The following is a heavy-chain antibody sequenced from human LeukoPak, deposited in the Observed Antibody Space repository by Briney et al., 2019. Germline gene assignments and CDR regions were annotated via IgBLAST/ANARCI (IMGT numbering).Heavy chain of an antibody. CDR1: GGTFSSYA. Sequence: SVKVSCKASGGTFSSYAISWVRQAPGQGLEWMGRIIPIFGTANYAQKFQGRVTITTDESTSTAYMELSSLRSEDTAVYYCARDRRSSSPQRAYYYYYMDVSGKGTTVTVSS. V-gene: IGHV1-69*05. J-gene: IGHJ6*03. D-gene: IGHD6-6*01. CDR2: IIPIFGTA. CDR3: ARDRRSSSPQRAYYYYYMDV.